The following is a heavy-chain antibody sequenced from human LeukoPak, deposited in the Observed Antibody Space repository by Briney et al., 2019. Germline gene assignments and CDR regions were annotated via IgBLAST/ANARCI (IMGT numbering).Heavy chain of an antibody. CDR1: GYTFTNYA. J-gene: IGHJ4*02. D-gene: IGHD1-26*01. Sequence: EASVKVSCKTSGYTFTNYAISWVRQAPGQGYEWMGWISTYNGDTNYAQKLQGRVTMTTDTSTSTAYMELRSLRSDDTAVYYCSRGKGGRDYWGQGTLVTVSS. CDR2: ISTYNGDT. V-gene: IGHV1-18*01. CDR3: SRGKGGRDY.